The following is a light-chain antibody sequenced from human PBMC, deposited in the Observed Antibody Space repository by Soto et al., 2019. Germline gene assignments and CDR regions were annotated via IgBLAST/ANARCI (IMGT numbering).Light chain of an antibody. Sequence: QSVLTQPPSASGSPGQSVAISCTGTTSDIGGYNYVSWYQQHPGKAPKLMIYGVNKRPSGVPDRFSGSKSGNTASLTVSGLQAEDEADYYCSSHGGNSPYVFGTGTKVTVL. J-gene: IGLJ1*01. CDR3: SSHGGNSPYV. CDR2: GVN. V-gene: IGLV2-8*01. CDR1: TSDIGGYNY.